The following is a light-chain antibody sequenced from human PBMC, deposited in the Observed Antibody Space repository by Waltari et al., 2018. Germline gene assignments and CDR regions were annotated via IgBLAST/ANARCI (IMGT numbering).Light chain of an antibody. V-gene: IGKV1-9*01. CDR1: QGIRSY. CDR2: DAS. CDR3: QHVKSYPLT. J-gene: IGKJ4*01. Sequence: DIQLTQSPSFLSASVGDRVTITCRASQGIRSYLAWYQRKPGKAPNPLIYDASTLQNGVPSRFSGSGSGTEFTLTISSPQPEDFATYYCQHVKSYPLTFGGGTEVEIK.